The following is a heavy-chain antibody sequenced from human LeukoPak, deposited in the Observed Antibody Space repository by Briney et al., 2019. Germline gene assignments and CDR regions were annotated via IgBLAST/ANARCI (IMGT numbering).Heavy chain of an antibody. V-gene: IGHV1-2*02. CDR1: GYTFTGYY. CDR3: ARFDGIAYYYYYMDV. D-gene: IGHD1-14*01. CDR2: INPNSGGT. Sequence: ASVKVSCKASGYTFTGYYMHWVRQAPGQGLEWMGWINPNSGGTNYAQKLQGRVTMTTDTSTSTAYMELRSLRSDDTAVYYCARFDGIAYYYYYMDVWGKGTTVTVSS. J-gene: IGHJ6*03.